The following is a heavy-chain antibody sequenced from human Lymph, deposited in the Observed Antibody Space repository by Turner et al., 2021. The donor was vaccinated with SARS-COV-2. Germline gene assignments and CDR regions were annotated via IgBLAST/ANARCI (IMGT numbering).Heavy chain of an antibody. CDR2: ISWDGGST. V-gene: IGHV3-43*01. Sequence: EVQLVDSGGVVVQPVGSLRHYCASSGFTFDDYPMHRVRQAPGKGLEWVTVISWDGGSTYYADSVKGRFTISRDNSKNSLYLKMNSLRTEDTALYYCAKDQGSGSPYWDFDLWGRGTLVTVSS. CDR1: GFTFDDYP. D-gene: IGHD1-26*01. J-gene: IGHJ2*01. CDR3: AKDQGSGSPYWDFDL.